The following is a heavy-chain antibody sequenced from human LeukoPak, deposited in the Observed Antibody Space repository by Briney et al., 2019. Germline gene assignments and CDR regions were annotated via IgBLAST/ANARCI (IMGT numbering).Heavy chain of an antibody. V-gene: IGHV4-31*03. Sequence: SETLSLTCTVSGGSISSSSYYWSWIRQHPGKGLEWIGYIYYSGSTYYNPSLKSRVTISVDTSKNQFSLKLSSVTAADTAVYYCARGDGYDYDFWSGSVNWFDPWGQGTLVTVSS. J-gene: IGHJ5*02. CDR3: ARGDGYDYDFWSGSVNWFDP. CDR2: IYYSGST. D-gene: IGHD3-3*01. CDR1: GGSISSSSYY.